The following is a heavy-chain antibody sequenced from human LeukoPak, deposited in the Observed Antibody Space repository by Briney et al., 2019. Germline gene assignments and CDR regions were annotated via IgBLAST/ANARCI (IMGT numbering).Heavy chain of an antibody. Sequence: GGSLRLSCAASGFTFSSYEMNWVRQAPGKGLEWVANIKQDGSEKYCVDSVKGRFTISRDNAKNSLYLQMNSLRAEDMAVYYCARTAAGVDYWGQGILVTVSS. J-gene: IGHJ4*02. CDR2: IKQDGSEK. CDR3: ARTAAGVDY. V-gene: IGHV3-7*01. D-gene: IGHD2-21*02. CDR1: GFTFSSYE.